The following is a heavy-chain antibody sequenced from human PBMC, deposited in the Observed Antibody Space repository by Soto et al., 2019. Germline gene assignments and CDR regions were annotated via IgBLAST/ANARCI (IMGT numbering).Heavy chain of an antibody. J-gene: IGHJ5*02. CDR1: GFTFSGYV. D-gene: IGHD2-21*02. CDR2: ISGSGGSS. Sequence: EVQLLESGGGLVQPGGSLRLSCAASGFTFSGYVMSWVRQAPGKGLEWISIISGSGGSSYYADSVKGRFTISRDNPNNTVYLQMHSLRADDTAVYYCAKNGCGGDCYSSVAGNWFDPWGQGTLVTVSS. V-gene: IGHV3-23*01. CDR3: AKNGCGGDCYSSVAGNWFDP.